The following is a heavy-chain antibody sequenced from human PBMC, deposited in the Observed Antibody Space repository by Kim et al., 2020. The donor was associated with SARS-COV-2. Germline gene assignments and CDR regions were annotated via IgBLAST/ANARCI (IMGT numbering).Heavy chain of an antibody. V-gene: IGHV1-24*01. J-gene: IGHJ5*02. D-gene: IGHD6-19*01. CDR3: ATCAVAGHPDWFDP. Sequence: YAQKCQGRVTMTEDTSTDTAYMELSSLRSEDTAVYYCATCAVAGHPDWFDPWGQGTLVTVSS.